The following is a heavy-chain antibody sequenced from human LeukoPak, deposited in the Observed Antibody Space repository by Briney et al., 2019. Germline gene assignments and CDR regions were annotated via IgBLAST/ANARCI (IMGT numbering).Heavy chain of an antibody. CDR1: GYTLTELS. J-gene: IGHJ4*02. CDR2: FDPEDGET. V-gene: IGHV1-24*01. CDR3: ATAPSVSHFDY. Sequence: ASVKVSCKVSGYTLTELSMHWVRHAPGQGLEWMGGFDPEDGETIYAQKFQGRVTMTEDTSTDTAYMEQSSLRSEDTAVYYCATAPSVSHFDYWGQGTLVTVSS.